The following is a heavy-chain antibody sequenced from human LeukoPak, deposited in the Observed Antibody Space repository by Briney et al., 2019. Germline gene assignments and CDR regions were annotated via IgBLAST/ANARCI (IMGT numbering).Heavy chain of an antibody. CDR2: IYYSGST. J-gene: IGHJ3*02. D-gene: IGHD2-2*01. CDR1: GGSISSYY. Sequence: SETLSLTCVVSGGSISSYYWSWIRQPPGKGLEWIGYIYYSGSTNYNPSLKSRVTISVDTSKNQFSLKLSSVTAADTAVYYCARVHTSFDAFDIWGQGTMVTVSS. V-gene: IGHV4-59*01. CDR3: ARVHTSFDAFDI.